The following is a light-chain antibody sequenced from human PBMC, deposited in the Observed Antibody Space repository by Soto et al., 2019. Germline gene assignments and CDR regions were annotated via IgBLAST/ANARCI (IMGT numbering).Light chain of an antibody. V-gene: IGLV2-11*01. CDR2: DVT. CDR1: SSDVGGHNY. J-gene: IGLJ1*01. Sequence: QSVLTQPRSVSGSPGQSLTISCTGTSSDVGGHNYVSWYQQYPGQVPKLMIYDVTKRPSGVPDRFSGSKSGNTASLTISGLQAEDEADYYCCSHAGTYTYVFGTGTKVTVL. CDR3: CSHAGTYTYV.